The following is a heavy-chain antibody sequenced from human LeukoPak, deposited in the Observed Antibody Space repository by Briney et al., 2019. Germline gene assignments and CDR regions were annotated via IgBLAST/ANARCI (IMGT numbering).Heavy chain of an antibody. CDR1: GYTFTSDD. Sequence: ASVKVSCKASGYTFTSDDIHWVRQATGQGLEWMGWMNPNSANTGYAQKFQGRVTMTRNTSVSTAYMELSSLRSEDTAVYFCARKAYDSSGYYRIFDCWGQGTLVTVSS. D-gene: IGHD3-22*01. CDR2: MNPNSANT. J-gene: IGHJ4*02. V-gene: IGHV1-8*01. CDR3: ARKAYDSSGYYRIFDC.